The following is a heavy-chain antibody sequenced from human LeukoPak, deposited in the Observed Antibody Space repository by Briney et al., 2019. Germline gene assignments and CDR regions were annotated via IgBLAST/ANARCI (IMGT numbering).Heavy chain of an antibody. D-gene: IGHD1-26*01. J-gene: IGHJ3*02. CDR2: SRNKANSYTT. V-gene: IGHV3-72*01. Sequence: GGSLRLSCAASGFIFSDHYMDWVRQAPGKGLDWVGRSRNKANSYTTEYAASVKGRFTISRDDSKNSLYLQMSSLKTEDTAVYYCVRVIRGSYAFDIWGQGTMVTVSS. CDR1: GFIFSDHY. CDR3: VRVIRGSYAFDI.